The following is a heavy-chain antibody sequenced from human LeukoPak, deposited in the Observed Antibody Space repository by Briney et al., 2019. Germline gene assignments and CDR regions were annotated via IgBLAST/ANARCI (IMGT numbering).Heavy chain of an antibody. V-gene: IGHV4-34*01. CDR1: GGSFSGYY. CDR2: INHSGST. D-gene: IGHD3-22*01. J-gene: IGHJ4*02. Sequence: SETLSLTCAVYGGSFSGYYWSWIRQPPGKGLEWIGEINHSGSTNYNPSLKSRVTISVDTSKNQFSLKLSSVTAADTAVYYCARAPPRKSSGYCFDYWGQGTLVTVSS. CDR3: ARAPPRKSSGYCFDY.